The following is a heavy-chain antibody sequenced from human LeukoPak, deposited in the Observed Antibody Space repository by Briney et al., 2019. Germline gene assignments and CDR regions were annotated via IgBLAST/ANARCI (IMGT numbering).Heavy chain of an antibody. CDR3: AGAQLTPATRLAY. D-gene: IGHD1-1*01. Sequence: ASVKVSCKVSGYTLTGLSMHWVRQAPGKGLEWRGGFDPEDGETIYAQKFQGRVTMTEDTSTVTAYMELSSLRSEDTAVYYCAGAQLTPATRLAYGGQRTLVTVSS. CDR1: GYTLTGLS. CDR2: FDPEDGET. V-gene: IGHV1-24*01. J-gene: IGHJ4*01.